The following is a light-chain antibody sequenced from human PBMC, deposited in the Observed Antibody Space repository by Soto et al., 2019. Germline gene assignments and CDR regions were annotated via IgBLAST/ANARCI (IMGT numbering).Light chain of an antibody. CDR1: TSVVGGYNY. CDR2: DVS. J-gene: IGLJ1*01. V-gene: IGLV2-11*01. Sequence: QSALTQPRSVSGSPGQSVTIPAPGTTSVVGGYNYVSWYQQHPGKAPKLMIYDVSKRPSGVPDRFSGSKSGNTASLTISGLQAEDEADYYCCSYAGSYTHVFGTGTKVTVL. CDR3: CSYAGSYTHV.